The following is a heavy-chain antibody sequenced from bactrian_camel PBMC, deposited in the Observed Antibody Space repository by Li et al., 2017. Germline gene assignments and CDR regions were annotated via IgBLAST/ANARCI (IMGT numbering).Heavy chain of an antibody. Sequence: VQLVESGGGSVQAGGSLRLSCVATEYIPYKFCVGWFRQAPGKEREVLASIDSEGSTMYADSVKGRFTISQDNAKNTWYLQMNSLKSEDTALYYCATGDSGVWYWGLYEYNYWGLGTQVTVS. CDR2: IDSEGST. CDR1: EYIPYKFC. D-gene: IGHD6*01. J-gene: IGHJ4*01. V-gene: IGHV3S53*01. CDR3: ATGDSGVWYWGLYEYNY.